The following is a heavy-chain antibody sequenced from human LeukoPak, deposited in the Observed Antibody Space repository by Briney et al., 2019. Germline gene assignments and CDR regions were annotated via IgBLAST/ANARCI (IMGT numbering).Heavy chain of an antibody. CDR3: ARDQKSYYDFWSGPGYNWFDP. D-gene: IGHD3-3*01. CDR1: GGPIRRSSYS. J-gene: IGHJ5*02. V-gene: IGHV4-39*07. Sequence: KTSETLSLTCTVSGGPIRRSSYSWGWIPQPQGKGLEWIGRIYYGGTPYYNPSLKSRVTISVDTSKNQFSLKLSSVTAADTAVYYCARDQKSYYDFWSGPGYNWFDPWGQGTLVTVSS. CDR2: IYYGGTP.